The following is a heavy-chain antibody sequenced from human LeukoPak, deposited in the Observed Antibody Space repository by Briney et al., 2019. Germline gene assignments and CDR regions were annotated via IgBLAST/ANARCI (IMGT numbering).Heavy chain of an antibody. D-gene: IGHD4-17*01. Sequence: PGGSLRLSCAASGFTFSSYSMSWVRQAPGKGLEWVSAITGSGGSTYYADSVKGRFTISRDNSKNTLYLQMNSLRAEDTAVYYCAKYDYGDYYGMDVWGKGTTVTVSS. CDR1: GFTFSSYS. J-gene: IGHJ6*04. CDR3: AKYDYGDYYGMDV. V-gene: IGHV3-23*01. CDR2: ITGSGGST.